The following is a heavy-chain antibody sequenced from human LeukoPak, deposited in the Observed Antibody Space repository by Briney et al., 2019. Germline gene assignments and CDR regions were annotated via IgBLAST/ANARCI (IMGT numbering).Heavy chain of an antibody. CDR3: AKDRFVSASGTSTYYFDY. Sequence: GGSLRLSCAASRFTFSSYAMSWVRQAPGKGLEWVSAISGSGDNTYYADSVRGRFTISRDNSKNTLYLQMNSLRAEDTAVYYCAKDRFVSASGTSTYYFDYWGQGTLVTVSS. CDR2: ISGSGDNT. CDR1: RFTFSSYA. D-gene: IGHD6-13*01. J-gene: IGHJ4*02. V-gene: IGHV3-23*01.